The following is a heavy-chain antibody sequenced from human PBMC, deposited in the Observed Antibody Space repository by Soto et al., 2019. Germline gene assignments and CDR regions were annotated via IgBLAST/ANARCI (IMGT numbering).Heavy chain of an antibody. CDR2: ISYDGSNK. J-gene: IGHJ6*02. D-gene: IGHD6-6*01. CDR1: GFTFSSYG. Sequence: ESGGGVVQPGRSLRLSCAASGFTFSSYGMHWVRQAPGKGLEWVAVISYDGSNKYYADSVKGRFTISRDNSKNTLYLQMNSLRAEDTAVYYCAKVDSSSSIYYYGMDVWGQGTTVTVSS. V-gene: IGHV3-30*18. CDR3: AKVDSSSSIYYYGMDV.